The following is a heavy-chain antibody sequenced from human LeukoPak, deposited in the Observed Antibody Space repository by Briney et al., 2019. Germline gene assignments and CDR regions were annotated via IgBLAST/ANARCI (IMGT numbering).Heavy chain of an antibody. CDR2: IYYSGST. D-gene: IGHD3-16*01. Sequence: SETLSLTCTVSGGSISSHYWSWIRQPPGKGLEWIGYIYYSGSTNYNPSLKSRVTISVDTSKNQFSLKLSSVTAADTAVYYCARHPPDGRRHWATFDYWGQGTLVTVSS. J-gene: IGHJ4*02. CDR3: ARHPPDGRRHWATFDY. CDR1: GGSISSHY. V-gene: IGHV4-59*11.